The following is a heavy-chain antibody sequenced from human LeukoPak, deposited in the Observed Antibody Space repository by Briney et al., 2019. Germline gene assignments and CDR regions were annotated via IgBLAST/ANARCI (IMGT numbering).Heavy chain of an antibody. CDR2: ISSGSTYR. D-gene: IGHD2-15*01. CDR1: GFTFSDYS. J-gene: IGHJ4*02. V-gene: IGHV3-21*01. CDR3: ARDPSHRNVGTASFDF. Sequence: GGSLRLSCAASGFTFSDYSMNWVRQAPGKGLEWVSSISSGSTYRYYADSLKDRFTISRDNATDSLHLQMNSLTAEDTAVYYCARDPSHRNVGTASFDFWGQGTLVTVSS.